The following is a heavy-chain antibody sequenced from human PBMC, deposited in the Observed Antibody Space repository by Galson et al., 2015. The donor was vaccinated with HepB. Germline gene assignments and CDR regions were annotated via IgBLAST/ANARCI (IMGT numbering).Heavy chain of an antibody. D-gene: IGHD1-26*01. CDR1: GGSVSSGSYY. CDR3: ARTGRVEWELLHDY. CDR2: IYYSGST. Sequence: LSLTCTVSGGSVSSGSYYWSWIRQPPGKGLEWIGYIYYSGSTNYNPSLKSRVTISVDTSKNQFSLKLSSVTAADTAVYYCARTGRVEWELLHDYWGQGTLVTVSS. V-gene: IGHV4-61*01. J-gene: IGHJ4*02.